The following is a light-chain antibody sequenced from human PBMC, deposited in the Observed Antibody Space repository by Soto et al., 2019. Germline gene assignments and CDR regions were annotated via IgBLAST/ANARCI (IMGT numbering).Light chain of an antibody. CDR2: NVS. CDR1: SSDVGGHDS. CDR3: TSYTSASTYV. V-gene: IGLV2-14*01. Sequence: QSALTQPASVSGSPGQSIAIPCTGTSSDVGGHDSVSWYQQHPGKAPKLMIYNVSNRPSGVSNRFSGSKSGNTASLTISGLLAEDEADYFCTSYTSASTYVFGAGTKVTVL. J-gene: IGLJ1*01.